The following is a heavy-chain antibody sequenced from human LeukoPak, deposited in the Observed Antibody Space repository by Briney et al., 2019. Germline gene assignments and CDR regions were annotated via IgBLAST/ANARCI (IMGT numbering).Heavy chain of an antibody. V-gene: IGHV1-2*02. D-gene: IGHD3-22*01. Sequence: ASVKVSCKASGYTFTGYYTHWVRQAPGQGLEWMGWINPNSGGTNYAQKFQGRVTMTRDTSTSTAYMELSRLRSDDTAVYYCASRYDSSGYSPQWGQGTLVTVSS. J-gene: IGHJ4*02. CDR2: INPNSGGT. CDR1: GYTFTGYY. CDR3: ASRYDSSGYSPQ.